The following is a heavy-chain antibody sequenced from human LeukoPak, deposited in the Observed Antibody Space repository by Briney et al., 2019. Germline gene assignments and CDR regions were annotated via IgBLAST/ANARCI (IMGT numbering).Heavy chain of an antibody. CDR3: ATYYYDSSGYYYFDY. CDR2: IYYSGST. V-gene: IGHV4-59*01. D-gene: IGHD3-22*01. Sequence: SETLSLTCTVSGGSISGYYWSWIRQPPGKGLEWIGYIYYSGSTNYNPSLKSRVTISVDTSKNQFSLKLSSVTAADTAVYYCATYYYDSSGYYYFDYWGQGTLVTVSS. J-gene: IGHJ4*02. CDR1: GGSISGYY.